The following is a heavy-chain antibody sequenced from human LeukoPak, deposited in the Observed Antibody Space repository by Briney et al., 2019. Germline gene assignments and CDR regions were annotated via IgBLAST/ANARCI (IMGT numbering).Heavy chain of an antibody. D-gene: IGHD2-2*01. Sequence: GGSLRLSCAASGFTFSSYAMHWVRQAPGKGLEYVSAISSNGGSTYYANSVKGRFTISRDNSKNTLYLQMGSLRAEDMAVYYCARRGCTSSSTSCSPFDYWGQGTQVTVSS. J-gene: IGHJ4*02. CDR3: ARRGCTSSSTSCSPFDY. CDR1: GFTFSSYA. CDR2: ISSNGGST. V-gene: IGHV3-64*01.